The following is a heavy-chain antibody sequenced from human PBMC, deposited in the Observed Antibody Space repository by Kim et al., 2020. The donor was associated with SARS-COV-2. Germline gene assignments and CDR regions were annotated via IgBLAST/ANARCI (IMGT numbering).Heavy chain of an antibody. Sequence: GGSLRLSCEASGFAFITYAMTWVRRAPGKGLEWVSAISARAETKYYADSVKGRFTISRDDSKNTVYLQMNSLRAEDTAVYYCAKDGKATPIYWGQGAPVTVSS. CDR3: AKDGKATPIY. J-gene: IGHJ4*02. D-gene: IGHD1-26*01. V-gene: IGHV3-23*01. CDR2: ISARAETK. CDR1: GFAFITYA.